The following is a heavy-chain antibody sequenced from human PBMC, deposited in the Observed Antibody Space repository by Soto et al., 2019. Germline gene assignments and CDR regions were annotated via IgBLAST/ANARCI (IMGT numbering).Heavy chain of an antibody. CDR3: ARGRLLWFGEFHPYDY. Sequence: QVQLVQSGAEVKKPGASVKVSCKASGYTFTSYGISWVRQAPGQGLEWMGWISAYNGNTNYAQKLQGRVTMTTDTXTXXAYVQLRSLRSDDTAVYYCARGRLLWFGEFHPYDYWGQVTLVTVSA. D-gene: IGHD3-10*01. V-gene: IGHV1-18*01. CDR2: ISAYNGNT. J-gene: IGHJ4*02. CDR1: GYTFTSYG.